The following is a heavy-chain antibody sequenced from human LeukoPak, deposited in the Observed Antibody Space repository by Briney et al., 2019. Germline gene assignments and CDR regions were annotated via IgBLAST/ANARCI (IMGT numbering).Heavy chain of an antibody. CDR3: ARDHVRFDP. J-gene: IGHJ5*02. CDR2: IYSAGYT. CDR1: GFTVSSNY. Sequence: GGSLRLSCAASGFTVSSNYMSWVRQAPGKGLEWVSVIYSAGYTYYADSVKGRFTISRDNSKNTLFLQMNSLRAEDTAVYYCARDHVRFDPWGQGTLVTVSS. V-gene: IGHV3-53*01.